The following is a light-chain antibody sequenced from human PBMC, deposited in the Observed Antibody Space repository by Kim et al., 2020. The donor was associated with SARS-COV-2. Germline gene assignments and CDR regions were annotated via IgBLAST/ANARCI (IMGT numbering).Light chain of an antibody. V-gene: IGLV3-21*04. J-gene: IGLJ1*01. CDR2: HDT. CDR3: QVWDSSSDLYV. Sequence: APGRGARIPCGGNNIGLYSVHGYQWKPSQAPVVVMYHDTDRPSGIPERFSGSNAGNTATLTISRVEAGDEADYYCQVWDSSSDLYVFGTGT. CDR1: NIGLYS.